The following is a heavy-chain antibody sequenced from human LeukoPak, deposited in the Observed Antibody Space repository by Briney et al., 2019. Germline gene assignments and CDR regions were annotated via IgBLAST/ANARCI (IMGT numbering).Heavy chain of an antibody. V-gene: IGHV3-11*01. CDR1: GFTFSDYF. CDR2: ISTIDGII. CDR3: AKASWGMDV. Sequence: PGGSLRLSCVASGFTFSDYFMTWIRQPPGKPLECVSYISTIDGIIYYADSVKDRFAISRDNAKSSLFLQMNNLRAEDTAVYYCAKASWGMDVWGQGGSVIVS. J-gene: IGHJ6*02.